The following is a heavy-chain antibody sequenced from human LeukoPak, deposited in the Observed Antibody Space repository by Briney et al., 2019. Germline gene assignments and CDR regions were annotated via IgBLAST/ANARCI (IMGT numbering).Heavy chain of an antibody. CDR2: IYPGDSDT. D-gene: IGHD3-3*01. J-gene: IGHJ4*02. CDR3: ARQWVFWSGYSDY. V-gene: IGHV5-51*01. Sequence: GESLKISCKGSGYSFTSYWIGWVRQMPGKGLEWMGIIYPGDSDTRYSPSFQGQATISADKSISTAYLQWSSLKASDTAMYYCARQWVFWSGYSDYWGQGTLVTVSS. CDR1: GYSFTSYW.